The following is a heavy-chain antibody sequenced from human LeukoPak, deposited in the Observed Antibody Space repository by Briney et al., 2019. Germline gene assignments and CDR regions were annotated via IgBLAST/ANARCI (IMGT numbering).Heavy chain of an antibody. CDR3: ASAYYYDSSGYHTFDY. Sequence: TGGSLRLSCAASGFTFSSYAMHWVRQAPGKGLEWVAVISYDGSNKYYADSVKGRFTISRDNSKNTLYLQMNSLRAEDTAVYYCASAYYYDSSGYHTFDYWGQGALVTVSS. J-gene: IGHJ4*02. CDR1: GFTFSSYA. V-gene: IGHV3-30*04. D-gene: IGHD3-22*01. CDR2: ISYDGSNK.